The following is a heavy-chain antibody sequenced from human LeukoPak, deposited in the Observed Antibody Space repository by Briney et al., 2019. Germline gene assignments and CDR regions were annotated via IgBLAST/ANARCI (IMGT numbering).Heavy chain of an antibody. CDR1: GFTLRIYG. CDR3: ARSFDYSQEHDAFDI. J-gene: IGHJ3*02. D-gene: IGHD3-9*01. CDR2: ILYDGSDK. Sequence: PGSSLRLSCAASGFTLRIYGTHWVRRAPGGGREGVAVILYDGSDKYYAYSVNGRFTISRDNSKNTLYVQMNSLRVEDTAVYHCARSFDYSQEHDAFDIWGQGTMVTVSS. V-gene: IGHV3-33*01.